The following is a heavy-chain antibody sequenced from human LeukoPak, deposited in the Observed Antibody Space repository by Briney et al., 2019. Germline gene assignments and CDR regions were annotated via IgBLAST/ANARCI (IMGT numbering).Heavy chain of an antibody. D-gene: IGHD2-15*01. V-gene: IGHV4-61*01. Sequence: SGTLSLTCTVSGGSVSSGSYYWSWIRQPPGKGLEWIGYIYYSGSTNYNPSLKSRVTISVDTSKNQFSLKLGSVTAADTAVYYCARDGCSGGSCYDGMDVWGKGTTVTVSS. J-gene: IGHJ6*04. CDR3: ARDGCSGGSCYDGMDV. CDR2: IYYSGST. CDR1: GGSVSSGSYY.